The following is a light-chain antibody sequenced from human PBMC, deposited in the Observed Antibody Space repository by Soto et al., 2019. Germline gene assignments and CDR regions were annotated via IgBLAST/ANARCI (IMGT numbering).Light chain of an antibody. J-gene: IGKJ5*01. CDR2: RAS. CDR1: QSVRSN. V-gene: IGKV3-15*01. CDR3: QQYNNWPRGT. Sequence: EIVMTQSPATLSVSPGERATLSCRASQSVRSNLAWYQQKPGQAPRLLIYRASTRATGIPARFSGSGSETEFTLTISSLQSEDFAVYYCQQYNNWPRGTFGQGTRLEIK.